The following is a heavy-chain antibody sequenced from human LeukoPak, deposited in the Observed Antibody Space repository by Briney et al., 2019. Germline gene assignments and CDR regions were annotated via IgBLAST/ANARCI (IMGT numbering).Heavy chain of an antibody. J-gene: IGHJ6*03. CDR3: AKGAGELPYYYMDV. CDR2: ISWNCGSI. Sequence: GGSLRLSCAASGFTFDDYAMHWVRQAPGKGLEWVSGISWNCGSIGYADSVKGRFTISRDNAKNSLYLQMNSLRAEDTALYYCAKGAGELPYYYMDVWGKGTTVTVSS. CDR1: GFTFDDYA. V-gene: IGHV3-9*01. D-gene: IGHD1-26*01.